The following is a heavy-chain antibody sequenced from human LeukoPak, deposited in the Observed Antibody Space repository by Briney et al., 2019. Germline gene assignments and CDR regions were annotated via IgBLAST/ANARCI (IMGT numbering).Heavy chain of an antibody. J-gene: IGHJ4*02. V-gene: IGHV3-23*01. CDR3: AEFPLIAARPEDYFDY. CDR2: ISGSGGST. Sequence: GGSLRLSCAASGFTFSSYSMNWVRQAPGQGLEWVSAISGSGGSTYYADSVKGRFTISRDNSKNTLYLQMNSLRAEDTAVYYCAEFPLIAARPEDYFDYWGQGTLVTVSS. CDR1: GFTFSSYS. D-gene: IGHD6-6*01.